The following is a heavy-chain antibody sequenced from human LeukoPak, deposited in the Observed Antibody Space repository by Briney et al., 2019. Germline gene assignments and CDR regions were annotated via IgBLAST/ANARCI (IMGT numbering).Heavy chain of an antibody. CDR1: GFTFSSYG. V-gene: IGHV3-33*01. J-gene: IGHJ4*02. D-gene: IGHD4-23*01. CDR3: ARSTVVIAPDY. Sequence: GGSLRLSCAASGFTFSSYGMHWVRQAPGKGLEWVAVIWYDGSNKYYADSVKGRFTISRDNSKNTLYLQMNSLRAEDTAVYYCARSTVVIAPDYWGQGTLVTVSS. CDR2: IWYDGSNK.